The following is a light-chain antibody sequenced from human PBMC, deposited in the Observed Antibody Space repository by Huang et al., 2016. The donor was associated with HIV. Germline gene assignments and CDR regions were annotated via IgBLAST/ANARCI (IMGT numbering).Light chain of an antibody. V-gene: IGKV4-1*01. CDR2: WAS. Sequence: DIIMSQFPDSLTVSLGERATLNCRSSQSVYASSTSKNYRAWFQQKPGQPPRLLLFWASSLEVGVPDRFSGSGSGTHFTLTIANLQPEDAAIYYCQQYYSSPQTFGQGTRV. CDR3: QQYYSSPQT. J-gene: IGKJ1*01. CDR1: QSVYASSTSKNY.